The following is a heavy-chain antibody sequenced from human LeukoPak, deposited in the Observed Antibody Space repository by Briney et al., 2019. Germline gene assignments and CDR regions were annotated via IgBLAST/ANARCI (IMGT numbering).Heavy chain of an antibody. J-gene: IGHJ4*02. D-gene: IGHD6-13*01. CDR3: AREIPGQQVALDY. V-gene: IGHV3-7*01. Sequence: GGSLRLSCAASEFIFTTYYMSWVRQAPGKGREWVANIRNDGSEKYYADFVKGQFAISRDNAKNLLYLHINTLRAEDTAVYYCAREIPGQQVALDYWGQGTLVTVSS. CDR1: EFIFTTYY. CDR2: IRNDGSEK.